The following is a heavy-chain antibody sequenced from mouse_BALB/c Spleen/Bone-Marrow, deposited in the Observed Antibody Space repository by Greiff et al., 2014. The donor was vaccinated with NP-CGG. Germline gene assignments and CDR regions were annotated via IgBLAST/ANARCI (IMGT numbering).Heavy chain of an antibody. V-gene: IGHV5-12*02. Sequence: EVQGVESGGALVQPGGSLKLSCATSGFSFSDYYMYWVRQTPEKRLEWVAYISDSGGRSYYPDTVKGRFTISRDNAKNTLYLQMSRLKSEDTAMYYCARLGDYSYFDYWGQGTTLTVSS. CDR3: ARLGDYSYFDY. CDR1: GFSFSDYY. D-gene: IGHD1-1*01. J-gene: IGHJ2*01. CDR2: ISDSGGRS.